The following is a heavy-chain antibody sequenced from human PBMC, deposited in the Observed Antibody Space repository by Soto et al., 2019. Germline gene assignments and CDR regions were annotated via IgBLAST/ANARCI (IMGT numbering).Heavy chain of an antibody. V-gene: IGHV3-30*04. CDR2: MSHDGRNK. CDR1: GFTFSSFA. Sequence: PGGSLRLSCVASGFTFSSFAMHWVRQAPGKGLEWVAVMSHDGRNKNYADSVKGRVTISRDNSKNTLYLQMNSLRAEDTAVYYCAKVKGIAAGWGMDVWGQGTGVTVSS. D-gene: IGHD6-13*01. J-gene: IGHJ6*02. CDR3: AKVKGIAAGWGMDV.